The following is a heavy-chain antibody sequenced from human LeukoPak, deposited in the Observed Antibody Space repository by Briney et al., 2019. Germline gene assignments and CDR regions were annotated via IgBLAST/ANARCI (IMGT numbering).Heavy chain of an antibody. CDR2: MNPNSGNT. Sequence: GASVKVSCKASGYTYTSYDINWVRQATGQGLEWMGWMNPNSGNTGYAQKFQGRVTITRNTSISTAYMELSSLRSADTAVYYCARGADESDAFDIWGQGTMVTVSS. CDR3: ARGADESDAFDI. CDR1: GYTYTSYD. V-gene: IGHV1-8*03. J-gene: IGHJ3*02.